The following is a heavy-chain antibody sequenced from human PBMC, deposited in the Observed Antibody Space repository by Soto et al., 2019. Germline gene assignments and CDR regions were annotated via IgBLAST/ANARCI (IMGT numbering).Heavy chain of an antibody. CDR1: GGSFSGYY. D-gene: IGHD2-15*01. CDR2: INHSGST. CDR3: ARGTPSGGRPDFDY. J-gene: IGHJ4*02. V-gene: IGHV4-34*01. Sequence: QVQLQQWGAGLLKPSETLSLTCAVYGGSFSGYYWSWIRQPPGKELEWIGEINHSGSTNYNPSLKSRVTISVDTSKNQFSLKLSSVTAADTAVYYCARGTPSGGRPDFDYWGQGTLVTVSS.